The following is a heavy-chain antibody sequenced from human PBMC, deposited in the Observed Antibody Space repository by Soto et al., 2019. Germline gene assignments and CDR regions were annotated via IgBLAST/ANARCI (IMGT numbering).Heavy chain of an antibody. CDR2: ISSSSSTI. D-gene: IGHD3-22*01. CDR3: AKDRMKYYDSSGYGFDY. V-gene: IGHV3-48*01. J-gene: IGHJ4*02. Sequence: GGSLRLSCAASGFTFSSYSMNWVRQAPGKGLEWVSYISSSSSTIYYADSVKGRFTISRDNAKNSLYLQMNSLRVEDTALYYCAKDRMKYYDSSGYGFDYWGRGTLVTVSS. CDR1: GFTFSSYS.